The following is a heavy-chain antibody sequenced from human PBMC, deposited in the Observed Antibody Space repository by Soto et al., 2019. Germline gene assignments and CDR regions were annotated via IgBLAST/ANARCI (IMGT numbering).Heavy chain of an antibody. V-gene: IGHV4-34*01. CDR3: ARDKITGLFDC. D-gene: IGHD2-8*02. Sequence: QVQLQQWGAGLLKPSETLSLTCAVYGGSFSGYYWTWIRQPPGTGLEWMGEINHSGSTNYNPSLKSRVTRSVDTSTSPFSRQLTSVTAADTAVYYCARDKITGLFDCWAQGTLVTLSS. CDR2: INHSGST. J-gene: IGHJ4*02. CDR1: GGSFSGYY.